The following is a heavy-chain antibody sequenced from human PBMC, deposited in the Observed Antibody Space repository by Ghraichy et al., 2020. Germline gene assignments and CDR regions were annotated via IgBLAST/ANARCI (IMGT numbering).Heavy chain of an antibody. CDR3: ARHGEQLVYGTYYHYYYMDV. V-gene: IGHV4-39*01. CDR2: IHFTFP. D-gene: IGHD6-6*01. CDR1: GDSISSSDSY. J-gene: IGHJ6*03. Sequence: SETLSLTCTVSGDSISSSDSYWGWIRQPPGKGLEWIGSIHFTFPFYNPSLKSRLNMSVDTSKNQFSLKLSAVTAADTAVYYCARHGEQLVYGTYYHYYYMDVWGKGTTVTVSS.